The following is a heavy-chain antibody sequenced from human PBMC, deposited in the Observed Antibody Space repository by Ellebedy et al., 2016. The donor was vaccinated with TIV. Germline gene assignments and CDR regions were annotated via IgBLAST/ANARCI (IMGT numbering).Heavy chain of an antibody. J-gene: IGHJ5*02. Sequence: MPGGSLRLSCTVSGGSIRSNSNFWGWIRQPPGKGLEWIGSIYYSGSTYYNPSLKSRVTISVDTPKNQFSLKLSSVTAADTAVYYCASHMVRESTWFDPWGQGTLVTVSS. CDR3: ASHMVRESTWFDP. D-gene: IGHD3-10*01. CDR1: GGSIRSNSNF. CDR2: IYYSGST. V-gene: IGHV4-39*01.